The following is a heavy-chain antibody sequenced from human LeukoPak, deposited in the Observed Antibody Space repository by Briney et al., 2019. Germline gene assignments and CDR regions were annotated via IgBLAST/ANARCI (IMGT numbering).Heavy chain of an antibody. V-gene: IGHV4-59*01. Sequence: SETLSLTCTVSGGSLSSYYWSWIRQPPGKGLEWIGYIYYSGSTNYNPSLKSRVTISVDTSKNQFSLKLSSVTAADTAVYYCARTAGSGSYYPLDYWGQGTLVTVSS. D-gene: IGHD3-10*01. CDR3: ARTAGSGSYYPLDY. J-gene: IGHJ4*02. CDR2: IYYSGST. CDR1: GGSLSSYY.